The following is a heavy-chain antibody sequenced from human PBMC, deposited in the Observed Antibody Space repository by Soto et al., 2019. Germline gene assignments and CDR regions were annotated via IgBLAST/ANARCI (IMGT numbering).Heavy chain of an antibody. V-gene: IGHV1-3*01. D-gene: IGHD1-26*01. Sequence: QVQLVQSGAELKKPGASVNISCQASGFTFSDTLINWVRQGPGQRLEWMGWINPANGNTRYSESFQGRVTISSLSSASTAYMALSDLTSEDTAVYYGARDIVSVGPRAKDAFDVWGQGTMITVSS. CDR3: ARDIVSVGPRAKDAFDV. J-gene: IGHJ3*01. CDR1: GFTFSDTL. CDR2: INPANGNT.